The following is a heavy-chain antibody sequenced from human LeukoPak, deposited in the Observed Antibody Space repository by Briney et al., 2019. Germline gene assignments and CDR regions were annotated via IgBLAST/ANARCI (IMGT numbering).Heavy chain of an antibody. CDR2: ISYDGSNK. D-gene: IGHD2-15*01. CDR3: AKAGDIVVVVAAFDY. Sequence: GRSLRLSCAASGFTFSSYGMRWVRQAPGKGLEWVAVISYDGSNKYYADSVKGRFTISRDNSKNTLYLQMNSLIAEDTAVYCCAKAGDIVVVVAAFDYWRQGTLVSVCS. J-gene: IGHJ4*02. CDR1: GFTFSSYG. V-gene: IGHV3-30*18.